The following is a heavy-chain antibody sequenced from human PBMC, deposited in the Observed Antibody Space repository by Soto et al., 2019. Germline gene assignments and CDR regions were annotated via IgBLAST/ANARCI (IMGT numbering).Heavy chain of an antibody. J-gene: IGHJ4*02. D-gene: IGHD1-26*01. CDR1: GGSIRSYY. CDR3: TRRPKIIILGGAIDY. V-gene: IGHV4-59*08. Sequence: SETLSLTCSVSGGSIRSYYWSWIRQPPGEGLEWIGYIHYSGSTNYNPSLKSRVTISVDTSNSQFYLKLSSVTAADTAVHYCTRRPKIIILGGAIDYWGQGIPVTVSS. CDR2: IHYSGST.